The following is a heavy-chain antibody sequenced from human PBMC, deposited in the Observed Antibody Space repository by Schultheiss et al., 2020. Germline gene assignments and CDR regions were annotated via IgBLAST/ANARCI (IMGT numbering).Heavy chain of an antibody. CDR1: GFTFSSYW. D-gene: IGHD5-24*01. V-gene: IGHV3-74*01. CDR2: INSDGSST. Sequence: GGSLRLSCAASGFTFSSYWMHWVRQAPGKGLVWVSRINSDGSSTSYADSVKGRFTISRDNAKNSLYLQMNSLRAEDTAVYYCAKVRRDGYNPFDYWGQGTLV. J-gene: IGHJ4*02. CDR3: AKVRRDGYNPFDY.